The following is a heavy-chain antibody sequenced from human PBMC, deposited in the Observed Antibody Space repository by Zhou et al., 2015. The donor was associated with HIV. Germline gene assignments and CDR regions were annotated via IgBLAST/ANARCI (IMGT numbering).Heavy chain of an antibody. CDR1: GFAFTTSG. V-gene: IGHV3-30*03. CDR3: ARESSIADRQYYYGMDI. D-gene: IGHD6-6*01. Sequence: QVQLVQSGGGVVQPGRSLRLSCAASGFAFTTSGMHWVRQAPGKGLEWVAVISNDGSNKYYTDSVKGRFTISRDNSKQMLYLQMNNLRAEDTAVYYCARESSIADRQYYYGMDIWGQGTTVTVSS. J-gene: IGHJ6*02. CDR2: ISNDGSNK.